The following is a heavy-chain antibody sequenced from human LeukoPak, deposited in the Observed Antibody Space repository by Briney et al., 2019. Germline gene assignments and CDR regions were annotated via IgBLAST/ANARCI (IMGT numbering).Heavy chain of an antibody. D-gene: IGHD3-10*01. CDR3: ARGRGDY. CDR1: GFTFRTSW. J-gene: IGHJ4*02. Sequence: SGGSLRLSCAASGFTFRTSWLNWVRQAPGKGLEWVAQIKQDGSEIYYMDSVKGRFTISRDDAKNSVLLQMNSLTAEDTAIYYCARGRGDYRGQGTLVTVSS. CDR2: IKQDGSEI. V-gene: IGHV3-7*04.